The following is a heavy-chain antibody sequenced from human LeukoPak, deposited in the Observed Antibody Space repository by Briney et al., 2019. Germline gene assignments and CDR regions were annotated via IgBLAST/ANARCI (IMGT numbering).Heavy chain of an antibody. CDR3: ARDYGASCSCYDFDWFDP. D-gene: IGHD5-12*01. V-gene: IGHV4-39*07. CDR1: GGSISSGSYY. Sequence: PSETLSLTCTVSGGSISSGSYYWGWIRQPPGKGLGWIGSIYYSGSTYYNPSLKSRVTMSVATSKTHFSRKLSSVTAADTAVYYCARDYGASCSCYDFDWFDPWGQGTLVTVSS. CDR2: IYYSGST. J-gene: IGHJ5*02.